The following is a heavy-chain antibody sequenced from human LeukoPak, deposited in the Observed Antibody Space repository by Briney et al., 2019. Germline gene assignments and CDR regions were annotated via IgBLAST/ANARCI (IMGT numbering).Heavy chain of an antibody. V-gene: IGHV3-48*03. D-gene: IGHD2-21*02. Sequence: GGSLRLSCVVSGFTFSSYEMNWVRQALGKGLEWVSYISSSGSTIYYADSVKGRFTISKDNAKNSLYLQMNSLRAEDTAVYYCARDSIVTGEFDYWGQGTLVTVSS. J-gene: IGHJ4*02. CDR3: ARDSIVTGEFDY. CDR2: ISSSGSTI. CDR1: GFTFSSYE.